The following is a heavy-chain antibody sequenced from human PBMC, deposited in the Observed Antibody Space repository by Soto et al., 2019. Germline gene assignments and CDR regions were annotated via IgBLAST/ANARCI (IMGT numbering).Heavy chain of an antibody. CDR1: GGTFSSYA. CDR3: ARGLLTADTNHYYYYGMDV. J-gene: IGHJ6*04. D-gene: IGHD6-13*01. V-gene: IGHV1-69*13. CDR2: IIPIFGTA. Sequence: SVKVSCKASGGTFSSYAISWVRQAPGQGLEWMGGIIPIFGTANYAQKFKGGVTITAEESTSTAYMELRSLRSEDKAVYYCARGLLTADTNHYYYYGMDVWGKRNTFTVSS.